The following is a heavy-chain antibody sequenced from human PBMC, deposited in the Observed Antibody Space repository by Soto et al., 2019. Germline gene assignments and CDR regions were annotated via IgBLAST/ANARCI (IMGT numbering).Heavy chain of an antibody. Sequence: GGSLRLSCSASGFTFSSYAMHWVRQAPGKGLEYVSAISSNGGSTYYADSVKGRFTISRDNSKNTLYLQMSSLRAEDTAVYYCVKDPSSSYHESHHYYYYGMDVWGQGTTVTVSS. D-gene: IGHD6-13*01. V-gene: IGHV3-64D*06. CDR2: ISSNGGST. J-gene: IGHJ6*02. CDR3: VKDPSSSYHESHHYYYYGMDV. CDR1: GFTFSSYA.